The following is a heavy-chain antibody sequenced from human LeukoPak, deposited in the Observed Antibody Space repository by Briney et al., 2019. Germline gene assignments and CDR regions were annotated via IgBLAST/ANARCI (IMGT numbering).Heavy chain of an antibody. V-gene: IGHV3-74*01. J-gene: IGHJ4*02. D-gene: IGHD3-10*01. Sequence: GGSLRLSCGASGFTFSSYWMHWVRQAPGKGLVWVSRVNSDGSSTSYADSVKGRFTISRDNAKNTVYLQMNSLRAVDTAVYYCARGFGSGSYSDYWGQGTLVTVSS. CDR1: GFTFSSYW. CDR2: VNSDGSST. CDR3: ARGFGSGSYSDY.